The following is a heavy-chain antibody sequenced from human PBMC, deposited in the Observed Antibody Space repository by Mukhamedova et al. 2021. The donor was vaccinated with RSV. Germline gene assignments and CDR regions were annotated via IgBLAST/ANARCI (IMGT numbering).Heavy chain of an antibody. CDR3: AREGVTFDY. D-gene: IGHD2-8*01. CDR2: INTVGSTT. Sequence: GKGLAWVSHINTVGSTTTHADSAKGRFTISRDNAKNTLYLQMNSLRPEDTAVYYCAREGVTFDYWGQGTPVTVSS. J-gene: IGHJ4*02. V-gene: IGHV3-74*03.